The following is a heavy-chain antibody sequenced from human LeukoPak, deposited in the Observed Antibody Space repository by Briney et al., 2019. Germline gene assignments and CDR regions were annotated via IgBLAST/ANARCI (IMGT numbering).Heavy chain of an antibody. J-gene: IGHJ5*02. Sequence: SETLSLTCAVYGGSFSGYYWSWIRQPPGKGLEWIGEINHSGSTNYSPSLKSRVTISVDTSKNQFSLKLSSVTAADTAVYYCARRRMRGYYGSGSYYNPNWFDPWGQGTLVTVSS. CDR2: INHSGST. CDR1: GGSFSGYY. CDR3: ARRRMRGYYGSGSYYNPNWFDP. D-gene: IGHD3-10*01. V-gene: IGHV4-34*01.